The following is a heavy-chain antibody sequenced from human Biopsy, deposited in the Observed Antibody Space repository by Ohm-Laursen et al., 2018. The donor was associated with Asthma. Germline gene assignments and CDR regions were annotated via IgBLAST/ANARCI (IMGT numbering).Heavy chain of an antibody. CDR3: ARGDSSNWSHYYFDY. Sequence: SLRLSCTAPGFTVSTNGMSWVRQPPGKGLEWVSVIYSGGGTYYADSVQGRVTISRDNSKNTLSLQMNSLRAEDMAVYYCARGDSSNWSHYYFDYWGQGTLVTVSS. CDR1: GFTVSTNG. J-gene: IGHJ4*02. V-gene: IGHV3-53*01. D-gene: IGHD3-22*01. CDR2: IYSGGGT.